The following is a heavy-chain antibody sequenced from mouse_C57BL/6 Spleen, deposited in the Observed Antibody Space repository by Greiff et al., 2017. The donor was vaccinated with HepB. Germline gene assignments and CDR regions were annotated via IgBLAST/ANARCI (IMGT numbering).Heavy chain of an antibody. CDR1: GFTFSDYY. CDR2: INYDGSST. J-gene: IGHJ1*03. V-gene: IGHV5-16*01. CDR3: ARGGSSPYWYFDV. Sequence: EVKVVESEGGLVQPGSSMKLSCTASGFTFSDYYMAWVRQVPEKGLEWVANINYDGSSTYYLDSLKSRFIISRDNAKNILYLQMSSLKSEDTATYYCARGGSSPYWYFDVWGTGTTVTVSS. D-gene: IGHD1-1*01.